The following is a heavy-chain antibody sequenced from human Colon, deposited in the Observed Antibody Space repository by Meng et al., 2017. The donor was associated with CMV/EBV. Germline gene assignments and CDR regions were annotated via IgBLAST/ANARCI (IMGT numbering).Heavy chain of an antibody. V-gene: IGHV1-46*01. CDR3: ARMFAASSGWFDP. CDR2: VSLTGERP. D-gene: IGHD6-6*01. CDR1: GNILSGDY. Sequence: ASVKVSCKASGNILSGDYIHWVRQAPGQGLDWVGMVSLTGERPKYAQKFQGRVTMTRDTSTSTFYMELSSLVSEDTAVYYCARMFAASSGWFDPWGQGTLVTVS. J-gene: IGHJ5*02.